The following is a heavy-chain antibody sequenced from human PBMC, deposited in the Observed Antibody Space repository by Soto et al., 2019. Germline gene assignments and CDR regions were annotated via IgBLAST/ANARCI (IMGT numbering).Heavy chain of an antibody. V-gene: IGHV3-30-3*01. CDR2: ISYDGSNK. CDR1: GFTFSSYA. J-gene: IGHJ2*01. Sequence: QVQLVESGGGVVQPGRSLRLSCAASGFTFSSYAMHWVRQAPGNGLERVAVISYDGSNKYYTNSVKGRFTISRDNSQNTLYLQMNWLRPEDTAVYYCASPLWKDDYNWGYFDLWCRGTLVTVSS. CDR3: ASPLWKDDYNWGYFDL. D-gene: IGHD4-4*01.